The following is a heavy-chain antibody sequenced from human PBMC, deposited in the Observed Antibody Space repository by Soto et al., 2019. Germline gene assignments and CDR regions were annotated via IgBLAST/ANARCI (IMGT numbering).Heavy chain of an antibody. CDR3: ARVSSEIRFLEWFPSYYYMDV. J-gene: IGHJ6*03. V-gene: IGHV4-4*02. CDR1: SGSISSSNW. D-gene: IGHD3-3*01. Sequence: SETLSLTCAVSSGSISSSNWWSWVRQPPGKGLEWIGEIYHSGSTNYNPSLKSRVTISVDKSKNQFSLKLSSVTAADTAVYYCARVSSEIRFLEWFPSYYYMDVWGKGTTVTVSS. CDR2: IYHSGST.